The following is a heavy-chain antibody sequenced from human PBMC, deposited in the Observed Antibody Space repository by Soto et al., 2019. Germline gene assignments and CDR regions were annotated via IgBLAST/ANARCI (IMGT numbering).Heavy chain of an antibody. D-gene: IGHD3-10*01. Sequence: PGGSLRLSCAASGFTFRNAWMNWVRQAPGKGLEWVGRIKSKTDGGTTDYAAPVKGRSTISRDDSKNTLYLQMNSLKTEDTAVYYCTTDQKGWFGEHHHAFDIWGQGTMVTVSS. J-gene: IGHJ3*02. CDR1: GFTFRNAW. V-gene: IGHV3-15*07. CDR2: IKSKTDGGTT. CDR3: TTDQKGWFGEHHHAFDI.